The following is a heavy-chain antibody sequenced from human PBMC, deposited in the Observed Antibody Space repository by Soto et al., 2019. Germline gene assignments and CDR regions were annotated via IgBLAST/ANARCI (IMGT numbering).Heavy chain of an antibody. CDR1: GFTFSSYG. J-gene: IGHJ4*02. V-gene: IGHV3-30*18. CDR3: AKDRGGDCPDNSCYFGADY. CDR2: ISDTGSSH. Sequence: GGSLRLSCVASGFTFSSYGMHWVRQAPGKGLECVAVISDTGSSHYYAASVEGRFTISRENSKNTLSLHMDRLRVEDTAVYYCAKDRGGDCPDNSCYFGADYWGQGTPVTVSS. D-gene: IGHD2-2*01.